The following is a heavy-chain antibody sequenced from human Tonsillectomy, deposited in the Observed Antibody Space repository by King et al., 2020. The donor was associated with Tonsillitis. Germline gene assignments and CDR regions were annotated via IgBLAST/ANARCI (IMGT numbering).Heavy chain of an antibody. CDR3: ARDGRDSSGWYKGSFDI. CDR2: ISSSSSYI. D-gene: IGHD6-19*01. J-gene: IGHJ3*02. Sequence: VQLVESGGGLVKPGGSLRLSCAASGFTFSNYSMNWVRQAPGKGLEWGSSISSSSSYIYYADSVKGRFTISRDNAKNSLYLQMNSLRAEDTAVYYCARDGRDSSGWYKGSFDIWGQGTMVTVSS. V-gene: IGHV3-21*01. CDR1: GFTFSNYS.